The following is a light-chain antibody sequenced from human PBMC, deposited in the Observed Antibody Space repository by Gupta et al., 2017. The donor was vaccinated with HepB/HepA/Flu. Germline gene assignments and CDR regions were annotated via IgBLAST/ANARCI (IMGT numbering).Light chain of an antibody. J-gene: IGLJ2*01. CDR2: DVS. Sequence: QSALTQPASVSWSPGQSITCTGTSSDVGAYNYVSWYQQHPGKAPKVMIYDVSYRPSGVSNRFSGSKSGNTASLTISGLQAEDDADYYCSSYTTSRTVVFGGGTKLNVL. V-gene: IGLV2-14*01. CDR1: SSDVGAYNY. CDR3: SSYTTSRTVV.